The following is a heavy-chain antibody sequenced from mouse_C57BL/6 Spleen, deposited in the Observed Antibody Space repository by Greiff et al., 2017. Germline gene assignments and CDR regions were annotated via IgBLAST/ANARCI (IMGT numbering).Heavy chain of an antibody. CDR1: GYTFTDYY. V-gene: IGHV1-26*01. Sequence: EVQLQQSGPELVKPGASVKISCKASGYTFTDYYMNWVKQSHGKSLEWIGDINPNNGGTSYNQKFKGKATLTVDKSSSTAYMELRSLTSEDSAVYSCATPYYYGSSYAAMDYWGQGTSVTVSS. J-gene: IGHJ4*01. CDR2: INPNNGGT. CDR3: ATPYYYGSSYAAMDY. D-gene: IGHD1-1*01.